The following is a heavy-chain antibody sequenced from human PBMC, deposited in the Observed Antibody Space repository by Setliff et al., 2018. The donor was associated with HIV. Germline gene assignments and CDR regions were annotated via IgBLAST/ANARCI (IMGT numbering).Heavy chain of an antibody. J-gene: IGHJ6*02. CDR3: ARLGSGWSDSYYYAMDI. V-gene: IGHV1-18*01. CDR1: GYTFTTYG. D-gene: IGHD6-19*01. CDR2: ISPNFGHT. Sequence: ASVKVSCKASGYTFTTYGISWMRQAPGHGLEWMGWISPNFGHTNYAQNFLGRVTMTIDTSTSRAYMELRSLRSDDTAVYFCARLGSGWSDSYYYAMDIWGQGTTVTVSS.